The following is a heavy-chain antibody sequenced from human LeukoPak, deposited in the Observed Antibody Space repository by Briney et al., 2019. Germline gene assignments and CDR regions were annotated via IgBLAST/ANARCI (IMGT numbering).Heavy chain of an antibody. D-gene: IGHD6-13*01. CDR2: ISSSGSTI. CDR1: GFTFSDYY. V-gene: IGHV3-11*04. CDR3: ARDRAPIAAAGTDYYYYYYMDV. J-gene: IGHJ6*03. Sequence: GGSLRLSCAASGFTFSDYYMSWIRQAPGKGLEWVSYISSSGSTIYYADSVKGRFTISRDNAKNSLYLQMNSLRAEDTAVYYCARDRAPIAAAGTDYYYYYYMDVWGKGTTVTVSS.